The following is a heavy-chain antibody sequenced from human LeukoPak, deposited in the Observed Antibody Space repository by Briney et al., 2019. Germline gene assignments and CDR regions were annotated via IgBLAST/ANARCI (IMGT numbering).Heavy chain of an antibody. D-gene: IGHD2-21*01. Sequence: ASVKVSCKASGYTFTSYDINWVRQATGQGLEWMRWMNPNSGNTGYAQKFQGRVTMTRNTSISTAYMELSSLRSEDTAVYYCARVDWVKYGMDVWGQGTTVTVSS. CDR2: MNPNSGNT. J-gene: IGHJ6*02. CDR1: GYTFTSYD. V-gene: IGHV1-8*01. CDR3: ARVDWVKYGMDV.